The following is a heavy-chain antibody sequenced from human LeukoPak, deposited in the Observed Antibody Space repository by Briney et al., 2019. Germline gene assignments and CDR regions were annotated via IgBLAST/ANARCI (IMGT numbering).Heavy chain of an antibody. D-gene: IGHD3-10*01. Sequence: GGSLRLSCVASRFQFSSYAMSWVRQAPGKGLEWVSVISDSAVGTYYTDSVKGRFTISRDNSKNTLYLQMNSLRAEDTALYYCAKDSDYGSGSFDYWGQGTLVTVSS. CDR1: RFQFSSYA. CDR2: ISDSAVGT. J-gene: IGHJ4*02. CDR3: AKDSDYGSGSFDY. V-gene: IGHV3-23*01.